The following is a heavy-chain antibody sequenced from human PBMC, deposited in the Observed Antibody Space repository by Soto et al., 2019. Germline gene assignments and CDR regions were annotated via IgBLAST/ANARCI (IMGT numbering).Heavy chain of an antibody. CDR1: GYTLTELS. CDR3: ATDQGPLVCGDCYPY. CDR2: FDPEDGET. Sequence: ASVKVSCKVSGYTLTELSMHWVRQAPGKGLEWMGGFDPEDGETIYAQKFQGRVTMTEDTSTDTAYMEQSSLRSEDTAVYYCATDQGPLVCGDCYPYWGQGTLVTVSS. V-gene: IGHV1-24*01. J-gene: IGHJ4*02. D-gene: IGHD2-21*02.